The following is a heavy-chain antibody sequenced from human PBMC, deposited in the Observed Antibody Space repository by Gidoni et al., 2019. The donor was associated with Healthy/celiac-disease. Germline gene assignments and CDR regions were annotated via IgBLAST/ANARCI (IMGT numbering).Heavy chain of an antibody. D-gene: IGHD6-6*01. CDR1: VGSFSGYY. Sequence: QVQLQQWGAGLLKPSETLSLTCAVYVGSFSGYYWSWIRQPPGTGMQWIGEINHSGSTNYNPSLKSRVTISVDTSKNQFSLKLSSVTAADTAVYYCARARAARLGWFDPWGQGTLVTVSS. CDR2: INHSGST. J-gene: IGHJ5*02. V-gene: IGHV4-34*01. CDR3: ARARAARLGWFDP.